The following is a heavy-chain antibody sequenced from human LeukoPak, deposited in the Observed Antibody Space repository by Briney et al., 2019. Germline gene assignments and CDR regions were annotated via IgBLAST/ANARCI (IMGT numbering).Heavy chain of an antibody. D-gene: IGHD2-2*01. CDR2: INPNDGDT. CDR1: GYTFTHYY. V-gene: IGHV1-2*02. CDR3: ARANFLYCSSSTCLFDY. J-gene: IGHJ4*02. Sequence: ASVQVSCQASGYTFTHYYMHWVRQAPGQGFEWMGWINPNDGDTNYAQKFQGRVTMTRDTSISTAHMEVSRLRSDDTAVYYCARANFLYCSSSTCLFDYWGQGTLVTVSS.